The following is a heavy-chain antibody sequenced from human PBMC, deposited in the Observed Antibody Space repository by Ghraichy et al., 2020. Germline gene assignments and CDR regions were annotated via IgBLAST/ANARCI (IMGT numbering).Heavy chain of an antibody. CDR2: IYYSGYT. CDR3: ARDKRPHSSTWFYY. D-gene: IGHD6-13*01. CDR1: GDSINPFY. V-gene: IGHV4-59*01. J-gene: IGHJ4*02. Sequence: SETLSLTCTVSGDSINPFYWSWIRQPPGKGLEWIGCIYYSGYTTYNPSLKSRATISVDTSKNQFSLNLTSGTAADTAMYYCARDKRPHSSTWFYYWGQGTLVTVSS.